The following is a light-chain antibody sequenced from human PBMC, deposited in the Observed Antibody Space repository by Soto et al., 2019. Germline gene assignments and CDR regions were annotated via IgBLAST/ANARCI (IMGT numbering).Light chain of an antibody. J-gene: IGKJ1*01. CDR1: QSVSNNY. Sequence: EIVLTQSPGTLSLSPGERATLSCRASQSVSNNYLAWYQQKPGQAPRLLIYGASSRATGIPDRFSGSGSGTDFTLTISTLEPEDFAVYYCQQYGGSPTWTFGQGTKVEIK. CDR2: GAS. CDR3: QQYGGSPTWT. V-gene: IGKV3-20*01.